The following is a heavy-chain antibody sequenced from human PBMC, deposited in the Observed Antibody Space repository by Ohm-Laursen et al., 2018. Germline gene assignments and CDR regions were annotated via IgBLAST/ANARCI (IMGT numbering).Heavy chain of an antibody. CDR1: GFSFSTYS. J-gene: IGHJ4*02. CDR3: AKGTTDVDY. Sequence: SLRLSCSASGFSFSTYSMNWVRQAPGKGLEWVSSITGSSSYIYYADSMKGRFTISRDNAKNSLHLQMNSLRAEDTAVYYCAKGTTDVDYWGQGTLVTVSS. D-gene: IGHD1-1*01. CDR2: ITGSSSYI. V-gene: IGHV3-21*04.